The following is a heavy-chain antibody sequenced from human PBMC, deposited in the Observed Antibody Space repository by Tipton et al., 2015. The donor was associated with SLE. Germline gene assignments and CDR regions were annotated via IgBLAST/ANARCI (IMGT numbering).Heavy chain of an antibody. CDR2: IYASGST. Sequence: TLSLTCTVSDGSISDYYWTWIRQPAGEGLEWIGRIYASGSTNYNPSLRSRAAMSVDTSKSHFSLKLTSVTAADTAVYYCARRGSSYGEGFDYWGQATSVTVSS. CDR1: DGSISDYY. CDR3: ARRGSSYGEGFDY. V-gene: IGHV4-4*07. D-gene: IGHD2-2*01. J-gene: IGHJ4*02.